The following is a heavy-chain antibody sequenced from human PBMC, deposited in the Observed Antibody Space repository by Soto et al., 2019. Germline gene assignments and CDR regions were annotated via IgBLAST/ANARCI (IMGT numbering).Heavy chain of an antibody. CDR3: GRDAWQHCPGDY. V-gene: IGHV1-18*01. CDR1: GYTFSSHG. CDR2: ISADMSNR. J-gene: IGHJ4*02. D-gene: IGHD2-21*02. Sequence: QVQLVQSGPDVRKPGASVKVSCKGSGYTFSSHGISWVRQAPGQGLDWMVWISADMSNRNYAAKFQGRVTMTTDTSTSTAYLELRSLTSDDTAVYYCGRDAWQHCPGDYWGQGTLVTVSS.